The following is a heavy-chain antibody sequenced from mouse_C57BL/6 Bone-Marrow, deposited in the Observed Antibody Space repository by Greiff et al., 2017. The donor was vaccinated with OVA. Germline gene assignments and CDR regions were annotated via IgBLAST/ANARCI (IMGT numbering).Heavy chain of an antibody. CDR1: GYTFTSYW. CDR3: ARDYYGSYYFDY. J-gene: IGHJ2*01. V-gene: IGHV1-50*01. Sequence: QVQLQQPGAELVKPGASVKLSCKASGYTFTSYWMQWVKQRPGQGLEWIGEIDPSDRYTNYNQKFKGKATLTVDTSSSTAYMQLSSLTSEDSAVYYCARDYYGSYYFDYWGQGTTLTVSS. CDR2: IDPSDRYT. D-gene: IGHD1-1*01.